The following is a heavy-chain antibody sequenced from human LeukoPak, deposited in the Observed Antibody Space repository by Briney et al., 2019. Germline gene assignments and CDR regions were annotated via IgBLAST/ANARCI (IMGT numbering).Heavy chain of an antibody. CDR1: GGSISSYY. CDR3: ARGVRTGYFLYYFDY. Sequence: SETLSLTCTVSGGSISSYYWSWIRQPPGKGLEWIGYIYYSGSTNYNPSLKSRVTISVDTSKNQFSLKLSSVTAADTAVYYCARGVRTGYFLYYFDYWGQGTLVTVSS. J-gene: IGHJ4*02. D-gene: IGHD3/OR15-3a*01. CDR2: IYYSGST. V-gene: IGHV4-59*01.